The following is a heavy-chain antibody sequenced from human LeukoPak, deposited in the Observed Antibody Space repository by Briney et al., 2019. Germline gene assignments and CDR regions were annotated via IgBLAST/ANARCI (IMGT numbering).Heavy chain of an antibody. J-gene: IGHJ4*02. V-gene: IGHV3-23*01. Sequence: GGSLSLSCAASGFTFSSHDTSWVRQAPGKWLDWVSAVRASGGRTYDADSVKGRFTISRDNSKNTVYLQMNSLRAEDTAVYYCAKDSTRTGTNYFDFWGQGTLVTVSS. CDR1: GFTFSSHD. CDR2: VRASGGRT. CDR3: AKDSTRTGTNYFDF. D-gene: IGHD1-1*01.